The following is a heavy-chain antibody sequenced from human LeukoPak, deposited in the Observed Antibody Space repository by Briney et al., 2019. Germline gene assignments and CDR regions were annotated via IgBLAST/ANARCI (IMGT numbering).Heavy chain of an antibody. CDR1: GYSISSGYY. Sequence: PSETLSLTCAVSGYSISSGYYWGWIRQPPGKGLEWIGSIYRSGSTYYNPSLKSRVTISVDTSKNQFSLKLSSVTAADTAVYYCARHHIVVVPAAIYARREDWFDPWGQGTLVTVSS. J-gene: IGHJ5*02. CDR3: ARHHIVVVPAAIYARREDWFDP. D-gene: IGHD2-2*02. V-gene: IGHV4-38-2*01. CDR2: IYRSGST.